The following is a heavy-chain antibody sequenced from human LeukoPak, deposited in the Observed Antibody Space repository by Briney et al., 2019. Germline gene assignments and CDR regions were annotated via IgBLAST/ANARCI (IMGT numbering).Heavy chain of an antibody. D-gene: IGHD3-9*01. J-gene: IGHJ4*02. CDR2: INSDGSST. CDR3: ARNLRYYDILTGYSYNDY. CDR1: GFTFSSYW. Sequence: PGGSLRLSCAASGFTFSSYWMHWVRQAPGRGLVWVSRINSDGSSTSYADSVKGRFTISRDNAKNTLYLQMNSLRAEDTAVYYCARNLRYYDILTGYSYNDYWGQGTLVTVSS. V-gene: IGHV3-74*01.